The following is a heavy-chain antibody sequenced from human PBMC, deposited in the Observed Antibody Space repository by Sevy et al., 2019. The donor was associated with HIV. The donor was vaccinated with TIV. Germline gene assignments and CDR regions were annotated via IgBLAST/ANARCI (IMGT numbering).Heavy chain of an antibody. J-gene: IGHJ6*02. D-gene: IGHD1-26*01. V-gene: IGHV3-30*18. CDR2: ISHDGINE. CDR1: GFSFSYYG. Sequence: GGSLRLSCIGSGFSFSYYGIHWVRQSPGKGLDWVALISHDGINEYYADSVKGPFTIYRENSKNTVYLEMNSLRNEDTAIYFCANAYSGSYSHSCLYALDVWGQGTTVTVSS. CDR3: ANAYSGSYSHSCLYALDV.